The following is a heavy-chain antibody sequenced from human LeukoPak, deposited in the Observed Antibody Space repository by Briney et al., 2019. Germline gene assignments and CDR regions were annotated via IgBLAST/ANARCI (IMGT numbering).Heavy chain of an antibody. J-gene: IGHJ5*02. V-gene: IGHV1-8*01. D-gene: IGHD2-15*01. CDR1: GYTFTSYD. CDR2: MNPNSDNT. CDR3: ARRAYCSGDSCYRHWFDP. Sequence: GASVKVSCKASGYTFTSYDINWVRQATGQGLEWMGWMNPNSDNTGYAQKFQGRVTMTRNTSISTAYMELSSLRSEDTAVYYCARRAYCSGDSCYRHWFDPWGQGTLVTVSS.